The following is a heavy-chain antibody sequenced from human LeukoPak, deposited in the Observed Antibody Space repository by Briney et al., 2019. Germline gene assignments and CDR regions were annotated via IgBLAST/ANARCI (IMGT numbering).Heavy chain of an antibody. CDR1: GGSFSGYY. V-gene: IGHV4-34*01. CDR2: INHSGST. J-gene: IGHJ4*02. CDR3: ARDYSGPSSY. Sequence: SETLSLTCAVYGGSFSGYYWSWIRQPPGKGLEWIGEINHSGSTNYNPSLKSRVTISVDTSKNQFSLKLSSVTAADTAVYYCARDYSGPSSYWGQGTLVTVSS. D-gene: IGHD1-26*01.